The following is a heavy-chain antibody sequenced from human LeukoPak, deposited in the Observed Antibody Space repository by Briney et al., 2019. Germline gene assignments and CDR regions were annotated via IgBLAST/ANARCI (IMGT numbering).Heavy chain of an antibody. CDR2: IYYSGST. CDR3: ARERGPLRMVRGVIDI. D-gene: IGHD3-10*01. Sequence: SETLSLTCTVSGGSISSYYWSWIRQPPGKGLEWIGYIYYSGSTNYNPSLKSRVTISLDTSKNQFSLKLSSVTAADTAVYYCARERGPLRMVRGVIDIWGQGTMVTVSS. V-gene: IGHV4-59*01. CDR1: GGSISSYY. J-gene: IGHJ3*02.